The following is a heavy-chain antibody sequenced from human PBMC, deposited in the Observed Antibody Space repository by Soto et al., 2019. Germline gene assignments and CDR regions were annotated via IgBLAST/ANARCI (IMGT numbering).Heavy chain of an antibody. CDR1: GFTFSSYG. D-gene: IGHD2-8*01. CDR3: ARGDSTDCSNGVCSFFYNHDMDV. V-gene: IGHV1-2*04. Sequence: GGSLRLSCAASGFTFSSYGIHWVRQAPGQGPEWLGRINPKSGGTSTAQKFQGWVTMTTDTSISTASMELTRLTSDDTAIYYCARGDSTDCSNGVCSFFYNHDMDVWGQGTTVTVSS. CDR2: INPKSGGT. J-gene: IGHJ6*02.